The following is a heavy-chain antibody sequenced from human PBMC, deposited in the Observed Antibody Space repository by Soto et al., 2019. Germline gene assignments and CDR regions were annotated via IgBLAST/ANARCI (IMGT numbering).Heavy chain of an antibody. CDR2: INPSGGST. J-gene: IGHJ6*02. CDR1: GYTFTSYY. CDR3: ATRIGGYSYGFRWNYYGMDV. V-gene: IGHV1-46*01. D-gene: IGHD5-18*01. Sequence: QVQLVQSGAEVKKPGASVKVSCKASGYTFTSYYMHWVRQAPGQGLEWMGIINPSGGSTSYAQKFQGRVTMTRDTSTSTVYMELSSLRSEDTAVYYCATRIGGYSYGFRWNYYGMDVWGQGTTVTVSS.